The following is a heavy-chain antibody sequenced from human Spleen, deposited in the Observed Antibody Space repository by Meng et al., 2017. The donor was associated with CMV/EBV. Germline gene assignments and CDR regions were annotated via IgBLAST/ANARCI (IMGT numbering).Heavy chain of an antibody. D-gene: IGHD2-2*01. CDR2: ISGGSVTI. Sequence: GESLKISCVVSGFTFSSHDMNWVRQVPGKGLEWLSHISGGSVTIYYAASVKGRFTISRDNAKNSLYLQMNSLRSEDTAVYYCARDHPYCSSRSCYDHFYYAMDVWGRGTTVTVSS. CDR3: ARDHPYCSSRSCYDHFYYAMDV. J-gene: IGHJ6*02. V-gene: IGHV3-48*04. CDR1: GFTFSSHD.